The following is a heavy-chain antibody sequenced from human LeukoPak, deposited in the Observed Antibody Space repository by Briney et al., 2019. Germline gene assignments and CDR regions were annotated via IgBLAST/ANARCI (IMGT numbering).Heavy chain of an antibody. D-gene: IGHD1-26*01. CDR3: ARDRWELSAFDI. CDR2: ISAYNGNT. CDR1: GYTFTSYG. Sequence: ASVKVPCKASGYTFTSYGISWVRQAPGQGLEWMGWISAYNGNTNYAQKLQGRVTMTTDTSTSTAYMELRSLRSDDTAVYYCARDRWELSAFDIWGQGTMVTVSS. J-gene: IGHJ3*02. V-gene: IGHV1-18*01.